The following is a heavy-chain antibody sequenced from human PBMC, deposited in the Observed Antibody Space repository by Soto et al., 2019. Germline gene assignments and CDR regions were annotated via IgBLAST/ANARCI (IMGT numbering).Heavy chain of an antibody. D-gene: IGHD2-15*01. V-gene: IGHV3-30-3*01. J-gene: IGHJ6*02. CDR2: ISYDGSNK. CDR1: GFTFSSYA. Sequence: QVQLVESGGGVVQPGRSLRLSCAASGFTFSSYAMQWVRQAPGKGLEWVAVISYDGSNKYYADSVKGRFTISRDNSKNTLYLQMNSLRAEDTAVYYCARVVVNYYYYGMDVWGQGTTVTVSS. CDR3: ARVVVNYYYYGMDV.